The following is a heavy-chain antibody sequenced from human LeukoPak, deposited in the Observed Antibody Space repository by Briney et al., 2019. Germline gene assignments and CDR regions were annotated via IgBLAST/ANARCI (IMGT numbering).Heavy chain of an antibody. CDR3: ARLLNTVDIVAKT. CDR2: IYYSGST. Sequence: SETLSLTCTVSGGSISSSSYYWGWIRQPPGKGLEWIGSIYYSGSTNYNPSLKSRVTISVDTSKNQFSLMLSSVTGADTAVYYCARLLNTVDIVAKTWGQGTLVTVSS. J-gene: IGHJ5*02. V-gene: IGHV4-39*01. CDR1: GGSISSSSYY. D-gene: IGHD5-12*01.